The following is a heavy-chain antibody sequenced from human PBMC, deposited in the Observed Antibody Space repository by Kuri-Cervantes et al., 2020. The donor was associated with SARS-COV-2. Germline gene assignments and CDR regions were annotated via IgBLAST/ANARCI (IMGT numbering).Heavy chain of an antibody. Sequence: ASVKVSCKAPETTFPNYDINWVRQATGQGLEWMGMVKTNSGNTLYAQFFQGRVTMTEDTSTDTAYMELSSLRSEDTAVYYCATDFAVFGSGGSCCLHWGQGTLVTVSS. D-gene: IGHD2-15*01. J-gene: IGHJ4*02. CDR3: ATDFAVFGSGGSCCLH. CDR1: ETTFPNYD. V-gene: IGHV1-8*01. CDR2: VKTNSGNT.